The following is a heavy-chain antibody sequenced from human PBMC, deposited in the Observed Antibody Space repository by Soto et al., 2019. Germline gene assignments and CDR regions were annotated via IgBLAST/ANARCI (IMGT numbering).Heavy chain of an antibody. CDR3: AGDPDSHYNDSHASSYP. V-gene: IGHV1-69*08. CDR2: IIPSIGII. D-gene: IGHD3-22*01. J-gene: IGHJ5*02. Sequence: QVQLVQSGAEVKKPGSSVKVSCKASGGTFSTYTITWVRQAPGQGLEWMGRIIPSIGIITYAQKFQGRVTLPAHKFTGTAYMELTTLRSDDTAVYYCAGDPDSHYNDSHASSYPWGQGTLVTVSS. CDR1: GGTFSTYT.